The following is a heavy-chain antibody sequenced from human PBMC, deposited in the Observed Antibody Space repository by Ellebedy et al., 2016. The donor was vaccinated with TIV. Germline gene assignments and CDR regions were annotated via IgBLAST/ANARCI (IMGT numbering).Heavy chain of an antibody. CDR3: VGFGVFNL. D-gene: IGHD3-3*01. CDR1: GFSFSNFW. CDR2: IKTDGSET. V-gene: IGHV3-7*01. Sequence: GESLKISCAAWGFSFSNFWMSWVRQAPGKGLEWVAHIKTDGSETYYVDSVKGRFTISRENAKNALFQQMDGLRVDDSAVYYCVGFGVFNLWGQGAPVTVSS. J-gene: IGHJ5*02.